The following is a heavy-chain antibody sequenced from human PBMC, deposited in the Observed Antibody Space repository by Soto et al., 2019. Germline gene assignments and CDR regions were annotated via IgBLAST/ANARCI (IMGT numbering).Heavy chain of an antibody. J-gene: IGHJ4*02. V-gene: IGHV4-39*01. CDR2: MSYSGST. Sequence: QLQLQESGPGLVKSSETLSLTCTVSGGSIISTTYYWGWIRQPPGKGLEWIGSMSYSGSTNYNPSLKSRVTVSVDTSKNRFFLNLTSVTATDTALSYCASEAGDYTYDYWGQGTLVTVSS. CDR1: GGSIISTTYY. D-gene: IGHD4-17*01. CDR3: ASEAGDYTYDY.